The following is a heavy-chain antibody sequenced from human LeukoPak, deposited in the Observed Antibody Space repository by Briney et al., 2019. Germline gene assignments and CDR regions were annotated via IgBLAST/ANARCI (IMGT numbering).Heavy chain of an antibody. CDR3: ARGGSGISVLYYYYGMDV. CDR2: ISGYNGNT. V-gene: IGHV1-18*01. Sequence: ASVKVSCKASGYTFNSYGISWVRQGPGQGLEWMGWISGYNGNTNYAQKFQGRVTMTTDTSTSTAYMELRTLRSDDTAVYYCARGGSGISVLYYYYGMDVWGQGTTVTVSS. CDR1: GYTFNSYG. J-gene: IGHJ6*02. D-gene: IGHD3-10*01.